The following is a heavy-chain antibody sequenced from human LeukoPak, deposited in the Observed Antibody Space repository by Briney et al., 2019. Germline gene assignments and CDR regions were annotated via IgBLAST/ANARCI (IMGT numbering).Heavy chain of an antibody. J-gene: IGHJ4*02. CDR2: IYPGGSDI. V-gene: IGHV5-51*01. CDR1: GYXFTSYW. CDR3: ARRFLSYYFDTSATGGNYFDS. Sequence: GESLKISCNGSGYXFTSYWISWVRQMPGKGLEWMGIIYPGGSDIRYSPSFQGQVTISADKSISTVYLQWRSLKASDTAIYYCARRFLSYYFDTSATGGNYFDSWGQGTLVTVSS. D-gene: IGHD3-22*01.